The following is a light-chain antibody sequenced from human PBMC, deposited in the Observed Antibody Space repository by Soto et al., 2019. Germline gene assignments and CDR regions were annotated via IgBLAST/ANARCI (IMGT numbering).Light chain of an antibody. Sequence: DIQMTQSPSSLSASVGDRVTITCRASQSISSYLNWYQQKPGKAPKLXIYAAYSLQSGVQSRFSGSGSGTDFTLTISSLQPEDFATYYCQQYYSYPRTFGQGTKVDIK. CDR2: AAY. V-gene: IGKV1-39*01. CDR1: QSISSY. J-gene: IGKJ1*01. CDR3: QQYYSYPRT.